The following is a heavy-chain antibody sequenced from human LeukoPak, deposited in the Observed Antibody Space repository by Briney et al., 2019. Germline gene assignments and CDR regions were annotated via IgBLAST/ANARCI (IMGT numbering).Heavy chain of an antibody. CDR2: ISSSSNSI. Sequence: GGSLRLSCAASGFTFSSYSVNWVRQAPGKGLEWVSSISSSSNSIHYGDSVRGRFTISRDDGKNSLYLQMNSLRAEDTAVYYCVRGGGGIYDYWGQGTLVTVSS. J-gene: IGHJ4*02. D-gene: IGHD4-23*01. V-gene: IGHV3-21*01. CDR3: VRGGGGIYDY. CDR1: GFTFSSYS.